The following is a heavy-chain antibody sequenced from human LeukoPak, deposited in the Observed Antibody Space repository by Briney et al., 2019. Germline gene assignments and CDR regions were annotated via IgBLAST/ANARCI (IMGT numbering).Heavy chain of an antibody. CDR3: AIFPSGSYYAWRGFDY. CDR2: ISGDGGST. D-gene: IGHD1-26*01. CDR1: GSTFDDYA. J-gene: IGHJ4*02. V-gene: IGHV3-43*02. Sequence: PGGSLRLACAASGSTFDDYAIRWVRRAPGEGLEWVSLISGDGGSTYYADSVKGRFTISRDNSKNSLYLQMNSLRTEDTALYYCAIFPSGSYYAWRGFDYWGQGTPVTVSS.